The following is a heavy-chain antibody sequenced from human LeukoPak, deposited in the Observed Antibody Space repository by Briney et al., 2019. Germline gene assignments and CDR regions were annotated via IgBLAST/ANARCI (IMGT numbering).Heavy chain of an antibody. CDR2: IYYSGRT. CDR3: ARLPGIAEFDY. D-gene: IGHD6-13*01. V-gene: IGHV4-39*01. CDR1: GGSISSSSYY. Sequence: TSETLSLTCTVSGGSISSSSYYWGWIRQPPGKGLEWIGSIYYSGRTYYNPSPKSRVTISVDTSKNQFSLQLSSVTAADTAVYYCARLPGIAEFDYWGQGTLVTVSS. J-gene: IGHJ4*02.